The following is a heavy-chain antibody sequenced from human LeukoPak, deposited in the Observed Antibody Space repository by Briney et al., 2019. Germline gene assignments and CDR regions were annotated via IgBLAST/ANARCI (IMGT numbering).Heavy chain of an antibody. CDR3: ARPGQQRIDY. Sequence: GGSLRLSCAASGFTFSSYAMHWVRQAPGKGLEWVAVISYDGSNKYYADSVKGRFTISRDNSKNTLYLQMNSLRAEDTAVYYCARPGQQRIDYWGQGTLVTVSS. V-gene: IGHV3-30*04. D-gene: IGHD6-13*01. CDR1: GFTFSSYA. CDR2: ISYDGSNK. J-gene: IGHJ4*02.